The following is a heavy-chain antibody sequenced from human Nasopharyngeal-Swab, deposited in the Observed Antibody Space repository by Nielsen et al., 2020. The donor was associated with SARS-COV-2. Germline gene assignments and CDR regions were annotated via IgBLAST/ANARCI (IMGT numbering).Heavy chain of an antibody. J-gene: IGHJ4*02. D-gene: IGHD2-2*02. CDR3: ATAARYCSSTSCYTFSY. CDR1: GYTLTELS. CDR2: FDPEDGET. V-gene: IGHV1-24*01. Sequence: ASVKVSCKVSGYTLTELSMHWVRQAPGKGLEWMGGFDPEDGETIYAQKFQGRVTMTEDTSTDTAYMELSSLRSEDTAVHYCATAARYCSSTSCYTFSYWGQGTLVTVSS.